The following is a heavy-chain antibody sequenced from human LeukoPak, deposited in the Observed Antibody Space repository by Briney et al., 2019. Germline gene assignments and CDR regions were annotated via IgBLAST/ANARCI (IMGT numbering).Heavy chain of an antibody. Sequence: GGSLRLSCATSGFTFSNYEMNWVRQAPGKGLEWVSYISSSGTTIYYADSVRGRFTISRDNSKNTLYLQMNSLRAEDTAVYYCAASLYYDFDPYFDYWGQGTLVTVSS. D-gene: IGHD3-3*01. CDR1: GFTFSNYE. J-gene: IGHJ4*02. V-gene: IGHV3-48*03. CDR3: AASLYYDFDPYFDY. CDR2: ISSSGTTI.